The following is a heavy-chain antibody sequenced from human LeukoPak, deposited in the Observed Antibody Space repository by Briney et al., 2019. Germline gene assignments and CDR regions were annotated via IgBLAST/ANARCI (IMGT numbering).Heavy chain of an antibody. V-gene: IGHV3-64*01. CDR3: ARASSSWSQIDY. D-gene: IGHD6-13*01. Sequence: GGSLRLSCAASGFTFSSYGMHWVRQAPGKGLEYVSAISSNGGRTYYANSVKGRFTISRDNSRNTLYLQMNSLRAEDTAVFYCARASSSWSQIDYWGQGTLVTVSS. CDR1: GFTFSSYG. J-gene: IGHJ4*02. CDR2: ISSNGGRT.